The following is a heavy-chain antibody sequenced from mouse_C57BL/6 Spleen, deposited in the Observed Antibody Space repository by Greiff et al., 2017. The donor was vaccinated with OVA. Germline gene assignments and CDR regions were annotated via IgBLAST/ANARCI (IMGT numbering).Heavy chain of an antibody. CDR2: IDPSDSYT. D-gene: IGHD2-3*01. CDR1: GYTFTSYW. V-gene: IGHV1-59*01. J-gene: IGHJ4*01. Sequence: QVQLQQPGAELVRPGTSVKLSCKASGYTFTSYWMHWVKQRPGQGLEWIGVIDPSDSYTNYNQQFKGKATLTVDTSSSTAYMQLSSLTSEYSAVYYCARDDGYRNYAMDFWGQGTSVTVSS. CDR3: ARDDGYRNYAMDF.